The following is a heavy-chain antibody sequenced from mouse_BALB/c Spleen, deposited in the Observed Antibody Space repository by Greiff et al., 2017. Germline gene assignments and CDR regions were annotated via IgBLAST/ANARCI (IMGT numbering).Heavy chain of an antibody. V-gene: IGHV5-6-2*01. Sequence: VQLKESGGGLVKLGGSLKLSCAASGFTFSSYYMSWVRQTPEKRLELVAAINSNGGSTYYPDTVKGRFTISRDNAKNTLYLQMSSLKSEDTALYYCARRVTTGYFDVWGAGTTVTVSS. CDR3: ARRVTTGYFDV. CDR1: GFTFSSYY. CDR2: INSNGGST. J-gene: IGHJ1*01. D-gene: IGHD2-12*01.